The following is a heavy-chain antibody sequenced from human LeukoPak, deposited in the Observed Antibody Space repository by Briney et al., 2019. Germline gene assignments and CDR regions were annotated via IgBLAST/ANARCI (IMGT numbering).Heavy chain of an antibody. J-gene: IGHJ6*02. V-gene: IGHV1-2*02. CDR2: INPSSGGS. CDR1: GYTFTGNY. CDR3: ARLMRFGKFYGMDV. D-gene: IGHD3-10*01. Sequence: ASVKVSCKASGYTFTGNYIHWVRQAPGQDFEWMGWINPSSGGSNHAQTFQGRVTMTRDTSISTAYMELSSLTSDDTAVYYCARLMRFGKFYGMDVWGQGTTVTVSS.